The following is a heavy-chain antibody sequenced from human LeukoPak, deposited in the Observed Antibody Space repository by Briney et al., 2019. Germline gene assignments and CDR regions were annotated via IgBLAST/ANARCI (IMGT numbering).Heavy chain of an antibody. J-gene: IGHJ5*02. CDR1: GVTFRSYA. CDR2: ISGSGGST. V-gene: IGHV3-23*01. CDR3: AKGFCSGYPFDP. D-gene: IGHD3-3*01. Sequence: GTLRLSCAASGVTFRSYAMSWVRQAPGKGGEGVSAISGSGGSTYYADSVKPRFTISRDNSKNTLYLQMNSLRAEDTAVYYCAKGFCSGYPFDPWGQGTLVTVSS.